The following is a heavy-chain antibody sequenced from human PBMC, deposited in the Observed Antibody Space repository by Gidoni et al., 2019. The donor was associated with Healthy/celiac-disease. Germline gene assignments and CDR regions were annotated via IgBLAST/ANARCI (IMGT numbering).Heavy chain of an antibody. J-gene: IGHJ3*02. CDR1: GYTFTSYG. Sequence: QVQLVQSGAEVKKPGASVKVSCKASGYTFTSYGSSWVRQAPGQGLEWMGWISAYNVNTNYAQKLQGRVTMTTDTSTSTAYMELRSLRSDDTAVYYCARDKPYSVMSSSNEAFDIWGQGTMVTVSS. D-gene: IGHD1-26*01. CDR2: ISAYNVNT. CDR3: ARDKPYSVMSSSNEAFDI. V-gene: IGHV1-18*01.